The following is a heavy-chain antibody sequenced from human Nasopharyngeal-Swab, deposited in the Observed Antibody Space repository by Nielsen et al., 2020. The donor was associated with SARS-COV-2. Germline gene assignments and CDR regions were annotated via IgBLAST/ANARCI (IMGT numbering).Heavy chain of an antibody. D-gene: IGHD3-22*01. CDR2: INSDGSST. J-gene: IGHJ6*02. V-gene: IGHV3-74*01. Sequence: GGSLRLSCAASGFTFSSYWMHWVRQAPGKGLVWVSRINSDGSSTSYADSVKGRFTISRDNAKNTLYLQMNSLRAEDTAVYYCARELVYYYDSSGYPYYYYYGMDVWGQGTTVTVSS. CDR3: ARELVYYYDSSGYPYYYYYGMDV. CDR1: GFTFSSYW.